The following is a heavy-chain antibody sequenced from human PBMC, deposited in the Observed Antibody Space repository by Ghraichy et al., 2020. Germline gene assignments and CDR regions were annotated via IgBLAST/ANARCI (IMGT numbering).Heavy chain of an antibody. V-gene: IGHV4-61*01. Sequence: SETLSLTCTVSGGSVSSGSYYWSWIRQPPGKGLEWIGYIYYSGSTNYNPSLKSRVTISVDTSKNQFSLKLSSVTAADTAVYYCAREGPDQINAFDIWGQGTMVTVSS. D-gene: IGHD2-2*01. CDR2: IYYSGST. CDR1: GGSVSSGSYY. CDR3: AREGPDQINAFDI. J-gene: IGHJ3*02.